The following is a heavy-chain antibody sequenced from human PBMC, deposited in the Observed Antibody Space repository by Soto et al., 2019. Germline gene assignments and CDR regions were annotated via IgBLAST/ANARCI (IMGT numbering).Heavy chain of an antibody. V-gene: IGHV4-30-2*01. J-gene: IGHJ5*02. CDR1: GGSISSGGYS. CDR2: IYHSGST. Sequence: PSETLSLTCAVSGGSISSGGYSWSWIRQPPGKGLEWIGYIYHSGSTYYNPSLKSRVTISVDRSKNQFSLKLSSVTAADTAVYYCARQDYRWFDPWGQGTLVTVSS. CDR3: ARQDYRWFDP. D-gene: IGHD3-16*02.